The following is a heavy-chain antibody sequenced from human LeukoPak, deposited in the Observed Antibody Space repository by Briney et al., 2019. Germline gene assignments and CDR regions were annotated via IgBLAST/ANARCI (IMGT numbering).Heavy chain of an antibody. Sequence: PSETLSLTCTVSGGSISSSDFYWGWIRQPPGKGLEWIGSIYYGGSTFYNPSLKSRVTISVDTSKNQFSLKLSSVTAADTAVYYCARAHSSGSYYFDYWGQGTLVTVSS. CDR2: IYYGGST. J-gene: IGHJ4*02. CDR3: ARAHSSGSYYFDY. CDR1: GGSISSSDFY. D-gene: IGHD6-19*01. V-gene: IGHV4-39*01.